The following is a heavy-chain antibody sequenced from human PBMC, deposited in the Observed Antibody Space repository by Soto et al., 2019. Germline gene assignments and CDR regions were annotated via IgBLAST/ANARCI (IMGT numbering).Heavy chain of an antibody. CDR1: GFTFSSYG. J-gene: IGHJ4*02. CDR3: ARETLFSSSWYFDY. Sequence: LRLSCAASGFTFSSYGMHWVRQAPGKGLEWVAVIWYDGSNKYYADSVKGRFTISRDNSKNTLYLQMNSLRAEDTAVYYCARETLFSSSWYFDYWGQGTLVTVSS. V-gene: IGHV3-33*01. CDR2: IWYDGSNK. D-gene: IGHD6-13*01.